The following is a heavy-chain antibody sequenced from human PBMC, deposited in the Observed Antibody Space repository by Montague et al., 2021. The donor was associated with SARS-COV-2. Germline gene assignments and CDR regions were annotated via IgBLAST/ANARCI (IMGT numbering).Heavy chain of an antibody. V-gene: IGHV5-51*01. J-gene: IGHJ4*02. D-gene: IGHD5-24*01. CDR1: GYNFRSYW. CDR3: ARLEVATANCFDF. Sequence: QSGAEVKKPGESLQISCKASGYNFRSYWIGWVRQMPGKGLEWMGRIYVGDSDARYSPSFQGQVTISADKSINTAYLQLRSLKASDTAMYYCARLEVATANCFDFWGQGTVVTVSS. CDR2: IYVGDSDA.